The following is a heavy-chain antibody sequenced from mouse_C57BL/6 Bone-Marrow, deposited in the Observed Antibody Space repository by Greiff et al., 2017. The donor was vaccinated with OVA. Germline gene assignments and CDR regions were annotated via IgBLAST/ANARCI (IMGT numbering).Heavy chain of an antibody. J-gene: IGHJ2*01. V-gene: IGHV1-15*01. D-gene: IGHD1-1*01. Sequence: GLEWIGAIDPETGGTAYNQKFKGKAILTADKSSSTAYMELRSLTSEDSAVYYCTRPEYYGSSYKNYWGQGTTLTVSS. CDR3: TRPEYYGSSYKNY. CDR2: IDPETGGT.